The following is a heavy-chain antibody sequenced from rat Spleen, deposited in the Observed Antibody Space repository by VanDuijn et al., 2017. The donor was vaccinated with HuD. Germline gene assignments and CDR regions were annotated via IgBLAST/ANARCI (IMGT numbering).Heavy chain of an antibody. CDR1: GFSLTSYH. CDR2: IWTGGST. V-gene: IGHV2-43*01. D-gene: IGHD1-12*01. Sequence: QVQLKESGPGLVQPSQTLSLTCTVSGFSLTSYHVSWVRQPPGKGLEWMGVIWTGGSTAYNSSFKSRLSVSRDISKSQVFLRRNSLQTEDTATYYCVRANRESYAHLDYWGQGVMVTVSS. J-gene: IGHJ2*01. CDR3: VRANRESYAHLDY.